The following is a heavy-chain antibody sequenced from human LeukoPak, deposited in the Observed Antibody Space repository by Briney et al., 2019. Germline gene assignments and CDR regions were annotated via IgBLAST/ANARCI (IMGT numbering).Heavy chain of an antibody. CDR3: ARGYRRGYSYGSGGY. CDR1: GYTFTGYY. Sequence: ASVKVSCKASGYTFTGYYMHWVRQATGQGLEWMGWMNPNSGNTGYAQKFQGRVTMTRNTSISTAYMELSSLRSEDTAVYYCARGYRRGYSYGSGGYWGQGTLVTVSS. J-gene: IGHJ4*02. V-gene: IGHV1-8*02. CDR2: MNPNSGNT. D-gene: IGHD5-18*01.